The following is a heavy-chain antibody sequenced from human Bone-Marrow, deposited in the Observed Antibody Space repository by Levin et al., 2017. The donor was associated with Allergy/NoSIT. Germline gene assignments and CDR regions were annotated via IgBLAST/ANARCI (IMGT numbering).Heavy chain of an antibody. V-gene: IGHV3-30*03. Sequence: AGGSLRLSCAASGFAFDDYAMHWVRQGPGKGLEWVALISYDGIHPYYADSVKGRFAISRDQSTNTLYLQMNSLRPEDTAVYYCARDRGDTGMAFDYWGQGSLVTVSS. J-gene: IGHJ4*02. CDR3: ARDRGDTGMAFDY. CDR2: ISYDGIHP. CDR1: GFAFDDYA. D-gene: IGHD5-18*01.